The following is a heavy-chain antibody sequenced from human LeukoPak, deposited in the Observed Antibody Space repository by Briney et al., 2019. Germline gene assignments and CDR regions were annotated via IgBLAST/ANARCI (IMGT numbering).Heavy chain of an antibody. CDR3: TREAVTYYYDSSGYHRGGYFDY. V-gene: IGHV3-49*03. J-gene: IGHJ4*02. CDR2: IRSKAYGGTT. Sequence: GGSLRLSCTVSGFTFGDYAMSWFRQAPGKGLEWVGFIRSKAYGGTTEYAASVKGRFTISRDDSKSIAYLQMNSLKTEDTAVYYCTREAVTYYYDSSGYHRGGYFDYWGQGTLVTVSS. CDR1: GFTFGDYA. D-gene: IGHD3-22*01.